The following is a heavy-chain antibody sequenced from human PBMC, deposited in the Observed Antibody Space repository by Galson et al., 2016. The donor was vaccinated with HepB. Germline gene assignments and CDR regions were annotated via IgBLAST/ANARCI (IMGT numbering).Heavy chain of an antibody. D-gene: IGHD6-19*01. V-gene: IGHV3-23*01. CDR2: VSGSGDST. Sequence: SLRLSCAASRVIFRFPFRDYAMSWVRQAPGKGLEWVSVVSGSGDSTDYADSVKGRFIISRDNSRNTVYLQMNSLRAEDTAVYYCAKEGVRLTSGWQFDYWGQGTLVTVSS. CDR3: AKEGVRLTSGWQFDY. J-gene: IGHJ4*02. CDR1: RFPFRDYA.